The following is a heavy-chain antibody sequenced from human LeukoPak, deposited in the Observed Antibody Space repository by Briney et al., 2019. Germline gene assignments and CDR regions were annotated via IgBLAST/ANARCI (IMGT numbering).Heavy chain of an antibody. D-gene: IGHD3-22*01. V-gene: IGHV4-4*02. Sequence: PSGTLSLTCGVSGGSVTSTNYWTWVRQPPGKGLEWIGEVNLQGFTNYNPSLMGRVAISVDTSENHISLQLTSVTAADTAVYYCARSTYYYDSSGYFYFDYWGQGTLVTVSS. CDR1: GGSVTSTNY. CDR2: VNLQGFT. CDR3: ARSTYYYDSSGYFYFDY. J-gene: IGHJ4*02.